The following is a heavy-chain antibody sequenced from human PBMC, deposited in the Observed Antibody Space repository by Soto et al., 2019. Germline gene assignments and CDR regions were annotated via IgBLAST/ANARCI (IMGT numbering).Heavy chain of an antibody. CDR1: GFDFSNYN. CDR3: ARDGSRGYDMDV. CDR2: ISNTARTI. Sequence: EVQVVESGGGLIQPGGSLRLSCAGSGFDFSNYNMDWVRQAPGKGLEWISYISNTARTIFYADSVKGRFTISRDNARNSLFLQMKSLRDVETAVYYCARDGSRGYDMDVWGQGTTVTVSS. J-gene: IGHJ6*02. V-gene: IGHV3-48*02. D-gene: IGHD1-1*01.